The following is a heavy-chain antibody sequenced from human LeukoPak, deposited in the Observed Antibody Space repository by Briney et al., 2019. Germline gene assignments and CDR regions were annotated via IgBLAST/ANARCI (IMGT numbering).Heavy chain of an antibody. CDR2: IYPGDSDA. V-gene: IGHV5-51*01. CDR1: GYSFSKYW. D-gene: IGHD1-26*01. J-gene: IGHJ4*02. CDR3: ARLTSIVRTTSMFDY. Sequence: GESLKISCQGSGYSFSKYWIGWVRQMPEKGLEWMGIIYPGDSDARYSPSFQGQVTFSVDKSTNTAYLQWGSLKASDTAMYYCARLTSIVRTTSMFDYWGQGTLVTVSS.